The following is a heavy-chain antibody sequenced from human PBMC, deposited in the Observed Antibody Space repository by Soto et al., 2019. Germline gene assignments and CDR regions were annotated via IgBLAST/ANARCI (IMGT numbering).Heavy chain of an antibody. Sequence: SVKVSCKASGGTFSSYAISWVRQAPGQGLEWMGGIIPSFGTANYAQKFQGRVTITRDASASTAYMELSSLRSEDTAVYYCARDLGLGFDPWGQGTLVTVSS. CDR2: IIPSFGTA. CDR1: GGTFSSYA. J-gene: IGHJ5*02. CDR3: ARDLGLGFDP. V-gene: IGHV1-69*05.